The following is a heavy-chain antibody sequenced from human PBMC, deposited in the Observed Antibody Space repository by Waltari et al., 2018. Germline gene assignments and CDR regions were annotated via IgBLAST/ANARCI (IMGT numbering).Heavy chain of an antibody. CDR3: ARDAVPVGAFDI. CDR1: GFTFSSYE. J-gene: IGHJ3*02. CDR2: ISSSGSTI. Sequence: EVQLVESGGGLVQPGGSLRLSCAASGFTFSSYEMNWVRQAPGKGLEWVSYISSSGSTIYYADSVKGRFTIPRDNAKNSLYLQMNSLRAEDTAVYYCARDAVPVGAFDIWGQGTMVTVSS. D-gene: IGHD1-26*01. V-gene: IGHV3-48*03.